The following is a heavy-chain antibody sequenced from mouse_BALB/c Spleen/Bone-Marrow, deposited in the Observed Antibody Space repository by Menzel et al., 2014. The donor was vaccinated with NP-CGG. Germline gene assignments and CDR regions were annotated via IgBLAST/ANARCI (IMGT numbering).Heavy chain of an antibody. CDR1: GYTFTDYN. Sequence: VQLKESGPELVKPGASVKISCKASGYTFTDYNMHWVKQNHGKSLEWIGYIYPYNGNTGYNQKFKSKATLTVDNSSSTAYMELRSLTSEDSAAYYCARGVYYDYDVWFANWGQGTLVTVSA. V-gene: IGHV1S29*02. D-gene: IGHD2-4*01. J-gene: IGHJ3*01. CDR3: ARGVYYDYDVWFAN. CDR2: IYPYNGNT.